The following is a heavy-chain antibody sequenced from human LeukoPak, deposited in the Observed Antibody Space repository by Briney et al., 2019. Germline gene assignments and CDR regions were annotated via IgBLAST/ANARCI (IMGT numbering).Heavy chain of an antibody. D-gene: IGHD3-10*02. CDR1: GFTFSSYA. CDR3: AKFFTGEYVRAFDV. CDR2: ISGSGTNT. Sequence: GGSLRLSCAASGFTFSSYAMSWVRQAPGKGLEWVSAISGSGTNTYYADSVKGRFTISRDNSKNTLYLQMNSLRAEDTAVYYCAKFFTGEYVRAFDVWGQGTMVTVSS. V-gene: IGHV3-23*01. J-gene: IGHJ3*01.